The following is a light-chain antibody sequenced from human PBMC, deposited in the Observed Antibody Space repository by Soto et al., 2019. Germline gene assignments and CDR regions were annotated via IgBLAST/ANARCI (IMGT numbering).Light chain of an antibody. CDR1: QSVRSSY. V-gene: IGKV3-20*01. CDR3: QQYGGMWT. J-gene: IGKJ1*01. Sequence: EIVLTQSPGTLSLSPGEIATLSCRASQSVRSSYLAWYQQKPGQAPRLLIQGASSSATGIPDRFSGSGSGTDFTLTINRLEPEAFAVYYCQQYGGMWTYGQGTNVEIK. CDR2: GAS.